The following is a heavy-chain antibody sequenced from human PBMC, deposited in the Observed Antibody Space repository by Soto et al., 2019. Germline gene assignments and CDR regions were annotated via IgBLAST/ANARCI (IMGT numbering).Heavy chain of an antibody. CDR2: IYYSGSN. D-gene: IGHD6-13*01. CDR3: ARRGSSSWYGF. CDR1: GGSISSSSYY. J-gene: IGHJ4*02. V-gene: IGHV4-39*01. Sequence: QLQLQESGPGLVKPSETLSLTCTVSGGSISSSSYYWGWIRQPPGQGLEWIGSIYYSGSNYYNPSLKSRVTIAVDTSKNQFSLKLTSVTAADTAVYYCARRGSSSWYGFWGQGTLVTVAS.